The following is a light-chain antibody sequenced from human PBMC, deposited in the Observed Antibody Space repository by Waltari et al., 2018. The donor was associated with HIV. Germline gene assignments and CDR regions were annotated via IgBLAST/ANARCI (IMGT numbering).Light chain of an antibody. J-gene: IGLJ2*01. CDR1: SSDVGAYNY. V-gene: IGLV2-8*01. Sequence: QSALTQPPSASGSPGQSVTISCPGTSSDVGAYNYVSWFQQHPGQAPKLLIYDVTTRPSGVPARFSGSKSGNTASLTVSGLQAEDEADYYCASHAGSKDVFGGGTRLTVL. CDR2: DVT. CDR3: ASHAGSKDV.